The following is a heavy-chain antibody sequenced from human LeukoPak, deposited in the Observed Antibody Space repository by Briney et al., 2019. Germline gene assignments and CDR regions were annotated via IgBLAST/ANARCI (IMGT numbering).Heavy chain of an antibody. Sequence: GASVKVSCKASGYTFTSYGISWVRQAPGQGLEWMGWISAYNGNTNYAQKLQGRVTMTTDTSTSTAYIELRSLRSDDTAVYYCASTGGRDGYNYWGYWGQGTLVTVSS. CDR2: ISAYNGNT. J-gene: IGHJ4*02. D-gene: IGHD5-24*01. CDR1: GYTFTSYG. CDR3: ASTGGRDGYNYWGY. V-gene: IGHV1-18*01.